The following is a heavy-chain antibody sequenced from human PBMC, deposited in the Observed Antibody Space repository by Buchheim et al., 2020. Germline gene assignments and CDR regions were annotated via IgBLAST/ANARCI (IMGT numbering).Heavy chain of an antibody. Sequence: EVQLLESGGGLVQPGGSLRLSCAASGFTFSSYVMNWVRQAPGKGLEWVSWISRSGSSTYYADSVKGRFTISRDNAKNALYLQMNSLRAEDTALYYCAKTTSYGMGVWGQGTT. V-gene: IGHV3-23*01. J-gene: IGHJ6*02. CDR2: ISRSGSST. CDR1: GFTFSSYV. D-gene: IGHD4-17*01. CDR3: AKTTSYGMGV.